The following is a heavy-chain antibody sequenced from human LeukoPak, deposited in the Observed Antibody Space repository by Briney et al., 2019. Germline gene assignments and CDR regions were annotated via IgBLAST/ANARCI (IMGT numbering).Heavy chain of an antibody. CDR2: INSDGSST. J-gene: IGHJ4*02. V-gene: IGHV3-74*01. CDR1: GFTFSSYW. Sequence: GGSLRLSCAASGFTFSSYWMHWVRQAPGKGLVWVSRINSDGSSTSYAASVKGRFTISRDNAKNTLYLQMNSLRAEDTAVYYCARGGEYGDYGVYWGQGTLVTVSS. D-gene: IGHD4-17*01. CDR3: ARGGEYGDYGVY.